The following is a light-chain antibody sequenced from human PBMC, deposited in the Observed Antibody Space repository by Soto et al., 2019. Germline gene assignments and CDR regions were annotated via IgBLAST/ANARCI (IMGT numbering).Light chain of an antibody. Sequence: DIQMTQSPSSLSASIGENVTMTCQASQDITNYLNWYQQKAGKPPKLLIFDAFSLEVGVPSRLSGSGSWTDFTLSITSLRPEDLGIYYCQQAASLPQTFGPGTTVDVK. CDR3: QQAASLPQT. CDR2: DAF. CDR1: QDITNY. V-gene: IGKV1-33*01. J-gene: IGKJ3*01.